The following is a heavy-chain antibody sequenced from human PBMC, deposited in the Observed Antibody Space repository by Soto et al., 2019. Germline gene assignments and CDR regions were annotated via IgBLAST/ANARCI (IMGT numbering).Heavy chain of an antibody. CDR1: GFTVSSSY. CDR3: AILDLPGHYFDY. Sequence: GGSVRLSCAASGFTVSSSYMSWVRRAPGKGLEWVSVIYGGGSTYYADSVKGRFTVSRDNSKNTLYLQMNSLRDEDTAIYFCAILDLPGHYFDYSGQGPLVTVSS. D-gene: IGHD1-26*01. V-gene: IGHV3-53*01. J-gene: IGHJ4*02. CDR2: IYGGGST.